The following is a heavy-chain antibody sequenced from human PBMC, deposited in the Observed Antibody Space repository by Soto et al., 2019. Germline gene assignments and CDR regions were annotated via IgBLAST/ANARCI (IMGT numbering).Heavy chain of an antibody. CDR2: INHSGTT. J-gene: IGHJ6*02. CDR3: ARGEVGATTHFSYNGLDV. V-gene: IGHV4-34*01. D-gene: IGHD1-26*01. Sequence: SETLSLTCAVYGGSFSGYYWSWIRQPPGKGLEWIGEINHSGTTNYNPSLKSRVTMSVDTSKNQFSLKLNSVTAADMAVYYCARGEVGATTHFSYNGLDVWSQGATVTVSS. CDR1: GGSFSGYY.